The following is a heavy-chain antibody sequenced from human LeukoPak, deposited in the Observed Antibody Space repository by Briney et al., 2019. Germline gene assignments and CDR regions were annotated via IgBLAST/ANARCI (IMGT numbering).Heavy chain of an antibody. J-gene: IGHJ4*02. CDR1: GGTFSSYV. V-gene: IGHV1-69*13. D-gene: IGHD6-19*01. Sequence: ASVKVSCRASGGTFSSYVITWVRQAPGQGLEWMGGIIPMFGTADYAQKFQGRVTITADESTSTAYMQLSSLRSEDTAVYYCARGAYSSGSYYFDHWGQGTLVTVSS. CDR3: ARGAYSSGSYYFDH. CDR2: IIPMFGTA.